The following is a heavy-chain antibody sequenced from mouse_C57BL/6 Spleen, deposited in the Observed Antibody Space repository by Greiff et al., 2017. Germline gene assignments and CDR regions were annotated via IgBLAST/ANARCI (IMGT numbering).Heavy chain of an antibody. D-gene: IGHD2-1*01. CDR2: IDPSDSYT. J-gene: IGHJ2*01. CDR3: ARYGNYGVDY. Sequence: QVQLQQPGAELVMPGASVKLSCKASGYTFTSYWMHWVKQRPGQGLEWIGEIDPSDSYTNYNQKFKGKSTLTVDKSSSTAYMQLSSLTSEDSAVYYCARYGNYGVDYWRQGTTLTVSS. V-gene: IGHV1-69*01. CDR1: GYTFTSYW.